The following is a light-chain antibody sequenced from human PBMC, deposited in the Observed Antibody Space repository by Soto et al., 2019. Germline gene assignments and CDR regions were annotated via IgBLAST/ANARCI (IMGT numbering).Light chain of an antibody. CDR2: AAS. CDR1: QGITND. J-gene: IGKJ1*01. V-gene: IGKV1-17*01. CDR3: LKLNTYPWT. Sequence: IQMTQSPSSLSASVGDRLSITCRASQGITNDLGWYQQKPGKAPKRLIYAASTLQSGVPSRFSGSGSWTDFTLTISILQYEDAATYFCLKLNTYPWTLCKGTKVEIK.